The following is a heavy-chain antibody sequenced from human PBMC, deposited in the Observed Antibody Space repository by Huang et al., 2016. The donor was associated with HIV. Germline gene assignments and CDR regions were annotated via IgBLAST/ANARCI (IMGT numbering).Heavy chain of an antibody. CDR2: ISYDGRSQ. CDR3: AKESRWFSDFDH. V-gene: IGHV3-30*18. CDR1: GFKLSGFG. D-gene: IGHD2-15*01. J-gene: IGHJ4*02. Sequence: GGGVVQPGGSLRLSCAASGFKLSGFGMHWVRQAPGKGLEWVVVISYDGRSQFYTDSVKGRFTISRDNSDNTLSLQMKGLRPDDTAVYYCAKESRWFSDFDHWGQGVLVSVSS.